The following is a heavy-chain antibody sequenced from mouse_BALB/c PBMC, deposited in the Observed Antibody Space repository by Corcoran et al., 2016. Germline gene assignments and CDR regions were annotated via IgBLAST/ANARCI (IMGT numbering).Heavy chain of an antibody. J-gene: IGHJ1*01. CDR1: GFNIKETY. Sequence: EVQLQQSGAELVKPGASVKLSCTASGFNIKETYMHWVKQRPEQGLEWIGRIDPANGNTKYDPKFQGKATITADTSSNTAYLQLSSLTSEYTAVYYCATWDWYFDVWGAGTTVTVSS. CDR2: IDPANGNT. D-gene: IGHD4-1*01. CDR3: ATWDWYFDV. V-gene: IGHV14-3*02.